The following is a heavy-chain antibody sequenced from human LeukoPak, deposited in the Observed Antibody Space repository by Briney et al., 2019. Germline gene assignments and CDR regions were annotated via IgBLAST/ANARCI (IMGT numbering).Heavy chain of an antibody. CDR1: GFTFSSYE. CDR2: ISSSGSTI. Sequence: GGSLRLSCAASGFTFSSYEMNWVRQAPGKGLEWVSYISSSGSTIYYADSVKGRFTISRDNSKNTLYLQMNSLRAEDTAVYYCAKVYSHGGYSYGQMPRDAFDIWGQGTMVTVSS. J-gene: IGHJ3*02. D-gene: IGHD5-18*01. V-gene: IGHV3-48*03. CDR3: AKVYSHGGYSYGQMPRDAFDI.